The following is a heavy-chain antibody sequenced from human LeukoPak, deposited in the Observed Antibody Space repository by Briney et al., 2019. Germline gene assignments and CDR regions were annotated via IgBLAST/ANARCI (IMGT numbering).Heavy chain of an antibody. CDR2: ISAYNGNT. V-gene: IGHV1-18*01. CDR3: AATPRGGCSSTSCYSFDY. CDR1: VYTFTSYG. D-gene: IGHD2-2*01. J-gene: IGHJ4*02. Sequence: GASVKVSCKASVYTFTSYGISWVRQAPGQGLEWMGWISAYNGNTNYAQKLQGRVTMTTDTSTSTAYMELRSLRSDDTAVYYCAATPRGGCSSTSCYSFDYWGQGTLVTVSS.